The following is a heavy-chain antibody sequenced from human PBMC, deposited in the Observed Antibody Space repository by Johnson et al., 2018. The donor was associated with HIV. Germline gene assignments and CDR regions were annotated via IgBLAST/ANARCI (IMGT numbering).Heavy chain of an antibody. Sequence: VHLVESGGGVVRPGGSLRLSCAASGFTFSSYAMHWVRQAPGKGLEWVAVISYDGSNKYYADSVKGRFTISRDNSKNTLYLQMNSLRAEDTAVYYCARSVNAGRPFDIWGQGTLVTVSS. D-gene: IGHD2-8*01. CDR1: GFTFSSYA. CDR2: ISYDGSNK. V-gene: IGHV3-30-3*01. CDR3: ARSVNAGRPFDI. J-gene: IGHJ3*02.